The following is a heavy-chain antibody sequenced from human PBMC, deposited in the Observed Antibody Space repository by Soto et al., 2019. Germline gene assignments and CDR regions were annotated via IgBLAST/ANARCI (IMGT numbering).Heavy chain of an antibody. CDR3: ARGREYQLLSDGMDV. D-gene: IGHD2-2*01. CDR1: GFTFSSYS. Sequence: PGGSLSLSCAASGFTFSSYSMNWVRQAPGKGLEWVSSISSSSSYIYYADSVKGRFTISRDNAKNSLYLQMNSLRAEDTAVYYCARGREYQLLSDGMDVWGQGTTVTVSS. CDR2: ISSSSSYI. J-gene: IGHJ6*02. V-gene: IGHV3-21*01.